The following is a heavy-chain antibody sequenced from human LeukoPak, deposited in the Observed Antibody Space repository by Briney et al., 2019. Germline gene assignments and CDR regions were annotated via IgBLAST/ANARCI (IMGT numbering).Heavy chain of an antibody. V-gene: IGHV3-53*01. CDR1: GFTVSSNY. D-gene: IGHD3-10*02. CDR3: ARPFLFRELLPFFGH. J-gene: IGHJ4*02. CDR2: IYSGGST. Sequence: PGGSLRLSCAASGFTVSSNYMSWVRQAPGKGLEWVSVIYSGGSTYYADSVKGRFTISRDNSKNTLYLQMNSLRAEDTAVYYCARPFLFRELLPFFGHWGQGTLVTVSS.